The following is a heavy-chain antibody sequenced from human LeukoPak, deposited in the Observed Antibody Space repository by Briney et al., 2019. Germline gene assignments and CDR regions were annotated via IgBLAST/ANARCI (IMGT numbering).Heavy chain of an antibody. Sequence: SETLSLSCTVSGGSISSGSYYWSWIRQPAGKGLEWIGRIYTSGSTNYNPSLKSRVTISVDTSKNQFSLKLSSVTAADTAVYYCARGVGLRFLEWSRGNDAFDIWGQGTMVTVSS. CDR3: ARGVGLRFLEWSRGNDAFDI. D-gene: IGHD3-3*01. CDR1: GGSISSGSYY. V-gene: IGHV4-61*02. J-gene: IGHJ3*02. CDR2: IYTSGST.